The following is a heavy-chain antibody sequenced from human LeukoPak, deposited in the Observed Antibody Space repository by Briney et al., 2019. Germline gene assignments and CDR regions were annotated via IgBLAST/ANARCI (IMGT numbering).Heavy chain of an antibody. D-gene: IGHD3-3*01. CDR3: ARGRAYYDFWSGSRAYYYGMDV. V-gene: IGHV1-8*01. J-gene: IGHJ6*02. Sequence: GASVKVSCKASGYTFTSYDINWVRQATGQGLEWMGWVNPNSGNTGYAQKFQGRVTMTRNTSISTAYMELSSLRSEDTAVYYCARGRAYYDFWSGSRAYYYGMDVWGQGTTVTVSS. CDR1: GYTFTSYD. CDR2: VNPNSGNT.